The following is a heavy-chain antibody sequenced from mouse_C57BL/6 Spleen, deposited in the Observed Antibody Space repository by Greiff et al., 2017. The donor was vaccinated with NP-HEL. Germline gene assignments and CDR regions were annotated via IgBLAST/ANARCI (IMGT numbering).Heavy chain of an antibody. D-gene: IGHD2-5*01. V-gene: IGHV1-7*01. Sequence: QVQLQQSGAELAKPGASVKLSCKASGYTFTSYWMHWVNQRPGPGLEWIGYLTPSSGYTKYNQKFKDKATLTADKSSSTAYMQLSSLTYEDSAVYYSARYIYSNVWFMDDWGQGTSVTVSS. CDR3: ARYIYSNVWFMDD. CDR1: GYTFTSYW. J-gene: IGHJ4*01. CDR2: LTPSSGYT.